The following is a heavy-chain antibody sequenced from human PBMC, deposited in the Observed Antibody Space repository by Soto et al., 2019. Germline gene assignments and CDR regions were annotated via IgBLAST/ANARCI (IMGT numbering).Heavy chain of an antibody. D-gene: IGHD1-26*01. CDR3: ARVGGAKYYFDY. Sequence: GGSLRLSCAASGFTFSSYGMHWVRQAPGKGLEWVAVIWYDGSNKYYADSVKGRFTISRYNSKNTLYLQMNSLRAEDTAVYYCARVGGAKYYFDYWGQGTLVTVSS. CDR2: IWYDGSNK. J-gene: IGHJ4*02. V-gene: IGHV3-33*01. CDR1: GFTFSSYG.